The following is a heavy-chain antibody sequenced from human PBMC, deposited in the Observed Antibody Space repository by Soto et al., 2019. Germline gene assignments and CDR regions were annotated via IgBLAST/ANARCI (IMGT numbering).Heavy chain of an antibody. CDR3: AKDHQSIVVVPAATPGKFDY. V-gene: IGHV3-30*18. CDR1: GFTFSSYG. J-gene: IGHJ4*02. CDR2: ISYDGSNK. D-gene: IGHD2-2*01. Sequence: GGSLRLSCAASGFTFSSYGMHWVRQAPGKGLEWVAVISYDGSNKYYADSVKGRFTISRDNSKNTLYLQMNSLRAEDTAVYYCAKDHQSIVVVPAATPGKFDYWGQGTLVTVSS.